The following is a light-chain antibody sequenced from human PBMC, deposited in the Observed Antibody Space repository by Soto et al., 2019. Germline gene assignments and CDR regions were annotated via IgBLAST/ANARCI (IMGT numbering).Light chain of an antibody. V-gene: IGKV4-1*01. J-gene: IGKJ1*01. CDR2: WAS. Sequence: DIVMTQSPDSLAVSLGERATINCKSSQSVLHRPNNKNYLAWFQQKPGQPPKLLIYWASTRESGVPDRFSGSGSGADFTLTISSLQAEDVAIYYCQQYYSPLWTFGQGTKVEI. CDR1: QSVLHRPNNKNY. CDR3: QQYYSPLWT.